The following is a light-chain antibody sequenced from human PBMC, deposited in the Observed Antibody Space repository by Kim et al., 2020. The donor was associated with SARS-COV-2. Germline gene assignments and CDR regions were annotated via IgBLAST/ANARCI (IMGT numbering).Light chain of an antibody. J-gene: IGKJ5*01. Sequence: SPGERATLSCRASQSVSSNLAWYQQKPGQAPRLLIYGASTRATGIPARFSGSGSGTEFTLAISSLQSEDFAVYYCQQYNNWPPITFGQGTRLEIK. V-gene: IGKV3-15*01. CDR3: QQYNNWPPIT. CDR1: QSVSSN. CDR2: GAS.